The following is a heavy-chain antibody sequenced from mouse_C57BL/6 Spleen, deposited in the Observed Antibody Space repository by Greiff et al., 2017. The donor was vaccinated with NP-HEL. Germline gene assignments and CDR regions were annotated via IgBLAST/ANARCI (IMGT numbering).Heavy chain of an antibody. J-gene: IGHJ2*01. Sequence: EVQLQQSGPEPVKPGASVKMSCKASGYTFTDYNMHWVKQSHGKSLEWIGYINPNNGGTSYNQKFKGKATLTVNKSSSTAYMELRSLTSEDSAVYYCARGTTVVATDYWGQGTTLTVSS. D-gene: IGHD1-1*01. CDR2: INPNNGGT. CDR1: GYTFTDYN. V-gene: IGHV1-22*01. CDR3: ARGTTVVATDY.